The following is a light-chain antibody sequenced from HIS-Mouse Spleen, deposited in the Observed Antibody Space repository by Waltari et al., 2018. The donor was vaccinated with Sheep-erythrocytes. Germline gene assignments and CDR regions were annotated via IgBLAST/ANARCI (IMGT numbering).Light chain of an antibody. Sequence: QSALTQPRPVSGSPGQSVTISCPGTSSDVGGYTYVSGYQQHPGKAPKLMIYDVSKRPSGVPDRFSGSKSGNTASLTISGLQAEDEADYYCCSYAGSYTLVFGGGTKLTVL. CDR3: CSYAGSYTLV. CDR2: DVS. CDR1: SSDVGGYTY. V-gene: IGLV2-11*01. J-gene: IGLJ2*01.